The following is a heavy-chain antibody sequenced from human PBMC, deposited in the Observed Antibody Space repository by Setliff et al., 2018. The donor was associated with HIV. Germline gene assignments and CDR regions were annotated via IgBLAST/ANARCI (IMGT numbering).Heavy chain of an antibody. D-gene: IGHD6-19*01. J-gene: IGHJ6*03. CDR2: INWNSDFI. V-gene: IGHV3-9*01. Sequence: LRLSCAASGFTFNYHIMYWVRQVPGKGLEWVSTINWNSDFIAYADSVKGRFTVARDNANSSLYLQMNSLRPEDSALYYCVREGSVAGRYYYYMSLWGKGTTVTVSS. CDR1: GFTFNYHI. CDR3: VREGSVAGRYYYYMSL.